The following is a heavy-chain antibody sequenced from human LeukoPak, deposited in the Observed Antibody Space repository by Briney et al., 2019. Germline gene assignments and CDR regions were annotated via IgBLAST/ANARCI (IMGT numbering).Heavy chain of an antibody. V-gene: IGHV3-23*01. J-gene: IGHJ4*02. Sequence: PGGSLRLSCAASGFTFSSYALSWVRQAPGKGLEWVSTISVSGGSTYYADSVKGRFTISRDNSKNTLSLQMNSLRAEDTAEYYCARVGGGTYRYLLDQWGQGTLVTVPS. CDR1: GFTFSSYA. CDR2: ISVSGGST. CDR3: ARVGGGTYRYLLDQ. D-gene: IGHD3-16*02.